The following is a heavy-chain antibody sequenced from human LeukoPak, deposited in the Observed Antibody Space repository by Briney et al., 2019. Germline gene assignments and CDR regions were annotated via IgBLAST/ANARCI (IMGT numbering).Heavy chain of an antibody. CDR3: ARKSYDFCAFDI. J-gene: IGHJ3*02. CDR1: GGSISSSSYY. V-gene: IGHV4-39*07. D-gene: IGHD3-3*01. CDR2: IYYSGST. Sequence: PSGTLSLTCTVSGGSISSSSYYWGWIRQPPGKGLEWIGSIYYSGSTYYNPSLKSRVTISVDTSKNQFSLKLSSVTAADTAVYYCARKSYDFCAFDIWGQGTMVTVSS.